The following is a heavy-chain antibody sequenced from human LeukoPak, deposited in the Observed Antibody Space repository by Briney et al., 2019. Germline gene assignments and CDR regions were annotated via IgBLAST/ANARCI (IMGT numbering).Heavy chain of an antibody. CDR1: GFSFNTDE. CDR3: AGGPQYTGSFPY. J-gene: IGHJ4*02. CDR2: ISNSGGTI. V-gene: IGHV3-48*03. Sequence: GASLRLSCAASGFSFNTDEMTWDRQAPGMGLEWLSYISNSGGTIKYADSVKGRFTISRDSAENALYLQMNNLGVDDTAVYFCAGGPQYTGSFPYWGQGTLVAVSS. D-gene: IGHD1-26*01.